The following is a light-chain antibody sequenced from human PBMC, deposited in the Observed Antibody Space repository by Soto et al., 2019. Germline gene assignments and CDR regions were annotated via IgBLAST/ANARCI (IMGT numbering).Light chain of an antibody. CDR3: QQSHNWPPLT. J-gene: IGKJ4*02. Sequence: EIVMTQSPATLSVSPGERATLSCRASQSISSNLAWYQQKPGQAPRLLIYGASTRATGIPARFSGGGSGTEFALTISSLQYEDVEVYDYQQSHNWPPLTFGGGTKVEIK. V-gene: IGKV3-15*01. CDR1: QSISSN. CDR2: GAS.